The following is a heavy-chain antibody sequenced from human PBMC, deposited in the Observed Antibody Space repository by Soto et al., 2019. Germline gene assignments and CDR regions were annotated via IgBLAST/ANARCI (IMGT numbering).Heavy chain of an antibody. CDR1: GFTFSSYA. J-gene: IGHJ6*03. CDR2: ISGSGGST. V-gene: IGHV3-23*01. CDR3: AKVTLYCTNGVCYSPFYYYYYMDV. D-gene: IGHD2-8*01. Sequence: PGGSLRLSCAASGFTFSSYAMSWVRQAPGKGLEWVSAISGSGGSTYYADSVKGRFTISRDNSKNTLYLQMNSLRAEDTAVYYCAKVTLYCTNGVCYSPFYYYYYMDVWGKGTTVTVSS.